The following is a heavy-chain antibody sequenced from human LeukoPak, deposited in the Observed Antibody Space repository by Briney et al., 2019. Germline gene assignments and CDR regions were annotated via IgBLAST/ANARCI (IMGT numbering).Heavy chain of an antibody. CDR2: ISSSSSYI. J-gene: IGHJ3*02. CDR1: GFPFSSYS. D-gene: IGHD3-16*02. Sequence: GGSLRLSCAASGFPFSSYSMNWVRQAPGKGLEWVSSISSSSSYIYYADSVKGRFTISRDNAKNSLYLQMNSLRAEDTAVYYCARDRPMIAANFTYYDYVWGSYRSNAFDIWGQGTMVTVSS. CDR3: ARDRPMIAANFTYYDYVWGSYRSNAFDI. V-gene: IGHV3-21*01.